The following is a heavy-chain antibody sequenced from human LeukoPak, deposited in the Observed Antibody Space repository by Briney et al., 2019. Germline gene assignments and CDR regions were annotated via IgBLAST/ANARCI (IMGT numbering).Heavy chain of an antibody. CDR1: GYTFTSYG. J-gene: IGHJ5*02. Sequence: GASVKVSCKASGYTFTSYGISWVRQAPGQGLEWMGWINPNSGGTNYAQKFQGRVTMTRDTSISTAYMELSRLRSDDTAVYYCARGQALLWFGEFPNWFDPWGQGTLVTVSS. CDR3: ARGQALLWFGEFPNWFDP. V-gene: IGHV1-2*02. D-gene: IGHD3-10*01. CDR2: INPNSGGT.